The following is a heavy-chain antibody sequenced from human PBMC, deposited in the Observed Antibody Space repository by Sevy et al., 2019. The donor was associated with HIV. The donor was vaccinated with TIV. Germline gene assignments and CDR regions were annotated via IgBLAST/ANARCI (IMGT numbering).Heavy chain of an antibody. CDR3: VRAVAAHDSF. CDR1: GFSLDSYW. CDR2: IKQDGSVT. D-gene: IGHD6-13*01. Sequence: GGSLRLSCAASGFSLDSYWMSWVRQTPGKGLEWVANIKQDGSVTYYVDSVKGRFTISRDNARNLVYLQMNSLRVEDTALYYCVRAVAAHDSFCGQGTLVTVSS. V-gene: IGHV3-7*01. J-gene: IGHJ4*02.